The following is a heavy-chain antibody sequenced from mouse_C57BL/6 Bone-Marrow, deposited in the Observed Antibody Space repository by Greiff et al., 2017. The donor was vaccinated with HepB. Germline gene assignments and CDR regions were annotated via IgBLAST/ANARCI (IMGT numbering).Heavy chain of an antibody. CDR2: IHPNSGST. CDR3: ANYYYGSSQLWYFDV. Sequence: VQLQQPGAELVKPGASVKLSCKASGYTFTSYWMHWVKQRPGQGLEWIGMIHPNSGSTNYNEKFKSKATLTVDKSSSTAYMQLSSLTSEDSAVYDCANYYYGSSQLWYFDVWGTGTTVTVSS. V-gene: IGHV1-64*01. CDR1: GYTFTSYW. J-gene: IGHJ1*03. D-gene: IGHD1-1*01.